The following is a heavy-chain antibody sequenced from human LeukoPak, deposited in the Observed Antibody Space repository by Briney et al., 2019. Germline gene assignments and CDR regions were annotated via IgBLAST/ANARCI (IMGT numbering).Heavy chain of an antibody. CDR3: AKDQWEYCGGDCYSLDY. CDR2: ISGSGGST. D-gene: IGHD2-21*01. V-gene: IGHV3-23*01. CDR1: GFTFSSYA. Sequence: GGSLRLSCAASGFTFSSYAMSWVRQAPGKGLEWVSAISGSGGSTYYADSVKGRFTISRDNSKNTLYLQMNSLRAEDTAVYYCAKDQWEYCGGDCYSLDYWGQGTLVTVSS. J-gene: IGHJ4*02.